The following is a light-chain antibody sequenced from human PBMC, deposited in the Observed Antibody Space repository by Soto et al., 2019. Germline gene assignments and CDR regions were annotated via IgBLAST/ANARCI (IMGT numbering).Light chain of an antibody. Sequence: EIVLTQSPGTLSLSPGERATLSCRASQSVSNNYLAWYQQKPGQATRLLIYGASNRATGIPDRFSGSGSGTDSTLTISRLEPEDFAVYYCQQYGSSGTFGQGTKVEIK. CDR2: GAS. V-gene: IGKV3-20*01. J-gene: IGKJ1*01. CDR3: QQYGSSGT. CDR1: QSVSNNY.